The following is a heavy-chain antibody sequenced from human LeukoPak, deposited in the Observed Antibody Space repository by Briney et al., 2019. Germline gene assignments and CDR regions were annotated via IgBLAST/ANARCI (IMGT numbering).Heavy chain of an antibody. D-gene: IGHD3-22*01. J-gene: IGHJ6*02. Sequence: GGSLRLSCAASGFTFDDYAMHWVRQAPGKGLEWVSGISWNSGIIGYADSVKGRFTISRDNAKNSLYLQMNSLRAEDTALYYCAKDIGPNYYDSSGALYCGMDVWGQGTTVTVSS. CDR1: GFTFDDYA. CDR3: AKDIGPNYYDSSGALYCGMDV. V-gene: IGHV3-9*01. CDR2: ISWNSGII.